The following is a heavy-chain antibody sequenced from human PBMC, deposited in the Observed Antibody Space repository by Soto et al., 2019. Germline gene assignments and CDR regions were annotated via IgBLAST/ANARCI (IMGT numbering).Heavy chain of an antibody. J-gene: IGHJ6*02. CDR2: IIPIFGTA. V-gene: IGHV1-69*13. Sequence: SVKVACKASGGTFSSYAISWVRQAPGQGLEWMGGIIPIFGTANYAQKFQGRVTITADESTSTAYMELSSLRSEDTAVYYCARDQGYSYGHGPYYYYYYGMDVWGQGTTVTVSS. D-gene: IGHD5-18*01. CDR1: GGTFSSYA. CDR3: ARDQGYSYGHGPYYYYYYGMDV.